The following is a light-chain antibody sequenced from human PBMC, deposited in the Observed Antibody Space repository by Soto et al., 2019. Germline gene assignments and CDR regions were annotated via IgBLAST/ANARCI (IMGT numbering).Light chain of an antibody. J-gene: IGLJ3*02. CDR3: SSYTSSSTWV. CDR2: EVS. V-gene: IGLV2-14*01. Sequence: QSALTQPASVSGSPGQSITISCTGTSSDVGDYNYVSWYQQHPGKAPKLMIYEVSNRPSGVSNRFSGSKSGNTASLTISGLQAEDEADYYCSSYTSSSTWVFGGRTKLTVL. CDR1: SSDVGDYNY.